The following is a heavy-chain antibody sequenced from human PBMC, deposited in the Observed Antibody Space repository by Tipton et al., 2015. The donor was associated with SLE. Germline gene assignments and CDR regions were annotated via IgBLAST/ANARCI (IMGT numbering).Heavy chain of an antibody. CDR1: GFTFSSYG. CDR3: ARDRVGYSDY. D-gene: IGHD5-18*01. CDR2: IRYDGSNK. J-gene: IGHJ4*02. V-gene: IGHV3-30*02. Sequence: SLRLSCAASGFTFSSYGMHWVRQAPGKGLEWVAFIRYDGSNKYYADSVKGRFTISRDNSKNSLYLQMNSLRAEDTAVYYCARDRVGYSDYWGQGTLVTVSS.